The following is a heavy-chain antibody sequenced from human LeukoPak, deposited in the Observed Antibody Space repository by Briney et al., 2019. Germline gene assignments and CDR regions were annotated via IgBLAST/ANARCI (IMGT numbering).Heavy chain of an antibody. D-gene: IGHD4-17*01. CDR1: GGSISSGSYY. CDR3: ARVHGAAEFDY. V-gene: IGHV4-61*02. J-gene: IGHJ4*02. Sequence: PSQTLSLTCTVSGGSISSGSYYWSWIRQPAGKGLEWIGRIYTSGSTNYNPSLKSRVTISVDTSKNQCSLKLSSVTAADTAAYYCARVHGAAEFDYWGQGTLVTVSS. CDR2: IYTSGST.